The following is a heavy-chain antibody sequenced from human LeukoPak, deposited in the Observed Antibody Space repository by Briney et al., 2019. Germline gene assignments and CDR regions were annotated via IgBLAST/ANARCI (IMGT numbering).Heavy chain of an antibody. CDR2: IIPILGIA. J-gene: IGHJ4*02. V-gene: IGHV1-69*04. Sequence: GASVKVSCKASGGSFSSYVITWVRQAPGQGLEWMGRIIPILGIANYAQKFQGRVTITADKSTSTAYMELSSLRSEDTAVYYCARGVVGANYYWGQGTLVTVSS. CDR3: ARGVVGANYY. D-gene: IGHD1-26*01. CDR1: GGSFSSYV.